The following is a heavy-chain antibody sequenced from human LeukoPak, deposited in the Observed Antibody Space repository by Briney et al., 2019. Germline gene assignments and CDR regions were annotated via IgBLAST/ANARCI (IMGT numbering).Heavy chain of an antibody. D-gene: IGHD3-22*01. Sequence: SETLSLTCTVSGGPLNSNTYYWGWIRQPPGKGLEWIGSISHSGSAYYNPSLKSRVSISVDTSMTQMSLKLSSVTASDTAVYYCASPPSYYYETSGYSHDAFDLWGQGTMITVSS. CDR2: ISHSGSA. J-gene: IGHJ3*01. CDR1: GGPLNSNTYY. V-gene: IGHV4-39*01. CDR3: ASPPSYYYETSGYSHDAFDL.